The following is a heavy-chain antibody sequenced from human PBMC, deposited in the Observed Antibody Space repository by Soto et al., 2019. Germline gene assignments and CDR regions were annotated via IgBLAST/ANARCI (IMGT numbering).Heavy chain of an antibody. CDR2: IKQDGSGK. D-gene: IGHD3-10*01. Sequence: EVQLVESGGGLAQPGGSLRLSCAASGLTFSSYWMTWVRQAPGKGLEWVANIKQDGSGKYYVDSVKGRFTISRDNAKNSLYLQMNNLRFEDTAVYYCARGEAIGDDPWGHGTLVTVSS. CDR1: GLTFSSYW. CDR3: ARGEAIGDDP. V-gene: IGHV3-7*01. J-gene: IGHJ5*02.